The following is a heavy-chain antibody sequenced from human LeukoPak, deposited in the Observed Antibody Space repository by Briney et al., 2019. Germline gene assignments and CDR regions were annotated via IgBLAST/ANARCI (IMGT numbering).Heavy chain of an antibody. Sequence: SETLSLTCAVYGGSSSSSNWWSWVRQPPGKGLEWIGEIYHSGSTNYNPSLKSRVTISVDKSKNQFSLKLSSVTAADTAVYYCARPAYSSSWHGSLDAFDIWGQGTMVTVSS. CDR3: ARPAYSSSWHGSLDAFDI. V-gene: IGHV4-4*02. D-gene: IGHD6-13*01. CDR1: GGSSSSSNW. J-gene: IGHJ3*02. CDR2: IYHSGST.